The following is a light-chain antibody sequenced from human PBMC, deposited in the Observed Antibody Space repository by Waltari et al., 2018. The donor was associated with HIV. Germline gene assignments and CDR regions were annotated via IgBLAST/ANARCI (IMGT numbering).Light chain of an antibody. CDR3: AVWDDSLSEYV. CDR1: FSNIGSNT. V-gene: IGLV1-44*01. CDR2: GSA. J-gene: IGLJ1*01. Sequence: QSVLTQPPSASGAPGQRVTISCSGSFSNIGSNTVNWYPQLPGTAPRLLIYGSAQRPSGVPDRFSGSRSDTSASLDISGLHSEDEGDYYCAVWDDSLSEYVFATGTKVFVL.